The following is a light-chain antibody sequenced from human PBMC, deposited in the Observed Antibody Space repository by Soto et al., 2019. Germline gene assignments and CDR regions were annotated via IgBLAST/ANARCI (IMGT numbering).Light chain of an antibody. J-gene: IGLJ3*02. CDR3: QCYDSSLSGNWV. Sequence: QSVLTQPPSVSGAPGQRVTISCTGSSSNIGAGYDVHWYQQLPGTAPKLLIYGNSNRPSGVPDRFSGSKSGTSASLAITGLQAEDEADYDCQCYDSSLSGNWVFGGGTKLTVL. CDR1: SSNIGAGYD. V-gene: IGLV1-40*01. CDR2: GNS.